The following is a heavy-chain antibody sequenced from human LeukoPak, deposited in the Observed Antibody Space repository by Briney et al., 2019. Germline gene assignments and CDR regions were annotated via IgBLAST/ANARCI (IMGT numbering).Heavy chain of an antibody. CDR1: EFTFSNYG. Sequence: PGGSLRLSCAASEFTFSNYGMHWVRQAPGKGLEWVAFISYDKSNKYYVDSVKGRFTISRDNSKNTLYLQMNSLRAEDTAVYYCAKDLFSGSSLGVYYGMDVWGQGTTVTVSS. CDR3: AKDLFSGSSLGVYYGMDV. CDR2: ISYDKSNK. V-gene: IGHV3-30*18. D-gene: IGHD6-6*01. J-gene: IGHJ6*02.